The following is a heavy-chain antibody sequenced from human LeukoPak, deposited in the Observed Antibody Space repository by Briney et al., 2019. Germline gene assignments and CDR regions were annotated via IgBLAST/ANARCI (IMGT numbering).Heavy chain of an antibody. Sequence: ASVKVSCKVSGYTLTELSMHWVRQAPGKGREWRGGFDPEDGETIYAQKFQGRVTLTEDTSPDTAYMELSSLRSADTAVYFCATGPTYYYECSGYQGGDYWGQGTLVTVSS. D-gene: IGHD3-22*01. V-gene: IGHV1-24*01. J-gene: IGHJ4*02. CDR1: GYTLTELS. CDR3: ATGPTYYYECSGYQGGDY. CDR2: FDPEDGET.